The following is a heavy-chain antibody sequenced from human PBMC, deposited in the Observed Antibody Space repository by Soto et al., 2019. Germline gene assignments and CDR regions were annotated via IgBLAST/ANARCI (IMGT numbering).Heavy chain of an antibody. CDR3: ARRLYGSGSRRWFDP. D-gene: IGHD3-10*01. J-gene: IGHJ5*02. CDR1: GYSFTSYW. CDR2: IYPGDSDT. Sequence: GESLKISCKGSGYSFTSYWIGWVRQMPGKGLEWMGIIYPGDSDTRYSPSFQGQVTISADKSISTAYLQWSSLKASDTAMYYCARRLYGSGSRRWFDPWGQGTLVTVSS. V-gene: IGHV5-51*01.